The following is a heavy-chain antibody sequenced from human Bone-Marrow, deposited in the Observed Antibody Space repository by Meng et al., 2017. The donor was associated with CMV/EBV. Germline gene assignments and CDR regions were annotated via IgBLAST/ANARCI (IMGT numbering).Heavy chain of an antibody. CDR3: ARDPDTPMAFDH. V-gene: IGHV1-2*02. Sequence: QVHLVQPGAEMMEPGDSVQVSCKDSGYILSAYYIHWVLQATGQGLEWMGWIHPKNGGTKYAQKFQGRVTMTRDTSISTTYMDLNRLISDDTAVYYCARDPDTPMAFDHWGQGTLVTVSS. CDR1: GYILSAYY. J-gene: IGHJ4*02. D-gene: IGHD5-18*01. CDR2: IHPKNGGT.